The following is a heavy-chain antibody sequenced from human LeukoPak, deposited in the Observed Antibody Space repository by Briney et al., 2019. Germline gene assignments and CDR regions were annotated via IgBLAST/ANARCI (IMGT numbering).Heavy chain of an antibody. Sequence: ASVKVSCKASGYTFTSYGIIWVRQAPGQGLEWMGWISPYNGNTNYAQKLQGRVTMTADTSTSTAYMDLRSLSSDDTAVYYCARDGSSSWYAYWGQGTLVTVSS. CDR2: ISPYNGNT. CDR1: GYTFTSYG. D-gene: IGHD6-13*01. J-gene: IGHJ4*02. CDR3: ARDGSSSWYAY. V-gene: IGHV1-18*04.